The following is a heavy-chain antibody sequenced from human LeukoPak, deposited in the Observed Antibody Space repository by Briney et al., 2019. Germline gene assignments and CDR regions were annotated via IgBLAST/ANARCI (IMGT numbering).Heavy chain of an antibody. D-gene: IGHD6-13*01. V-gene: IGHV3-7*01. Sequence: PGGSLRLSCAASGFTFNNHWMTWVRQAPGKGLEWVANIKQDGSDKYYADSVKGRFTISRDNSKNTLYLQMNSLRAEDTAVYYCAKLGRVWAAAVYYFDYWGQGTLVTVSS. J-gene: IGHJ4*02. CDR3: AKLGRVWAAAVYYFDY. CDR2: IKQDGSDK. CDR1: GFTFNNHW.